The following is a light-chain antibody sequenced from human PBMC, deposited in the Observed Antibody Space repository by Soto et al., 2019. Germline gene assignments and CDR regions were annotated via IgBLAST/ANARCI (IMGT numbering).Light chain of an antibody. Sequence: QSVLTQPASGSGSTGQSITISCTGTSSDVGAYNYVSWYQHHPGKAPKVMIYEVSNRPSGVSHRFSGSRSGNTASLTISGLQAEDEADYYCRSYTRSRTYVFGTGTKVTVL. CDR1: SSDVGAYNY. CDR3: RSYTRSRTYV. V-gene: IGLV2-14*01. CDR2: EVS. J-gene: IGLJ1*01.